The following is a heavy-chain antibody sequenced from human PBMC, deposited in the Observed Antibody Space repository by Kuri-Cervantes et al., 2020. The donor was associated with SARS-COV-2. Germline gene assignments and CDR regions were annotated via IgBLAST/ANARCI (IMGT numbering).Heavy chain of an antibody. CDR3: ARAAVGYGPSDY. V-gene: IGHV3-21*01. Sequence: GESLKISCAASGFTFSSYSMNWVRQAPGKGLEWVSSISSSSSYIYYADSVKGRFTISRDNAKNSLYLQMNSLRAEDTAVYYCARAAVGYGPSDYWGRGTLVTVSS. CDR1: GFTFSSYS. J-gene: IGHJ4*02. D-gene: IGHD5-12*01. CDR2: ISSSSSYI.